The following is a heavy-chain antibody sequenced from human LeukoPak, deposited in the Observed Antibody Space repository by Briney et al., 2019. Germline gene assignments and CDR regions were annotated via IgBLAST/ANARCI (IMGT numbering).Heavy chain of an antibody. CDR1: GGSFSGYY. V-gene: IGHV4-34*01. J-gene: IGHJ5*02. CDR3: ARLTGYSSESWFDP. Sequence: SSETLSLTCAVYGGSFSGYYWSWIRQPPGKGLEWIGEINHSGSTNYNPSLKSRVTISVDTSKNQFSLKLRSVTAADTAVYYCARLTGYSSESWFDPWGQGTLVTVSS. CDR2: INHSGST. D-gene: IGHD3-9*01.